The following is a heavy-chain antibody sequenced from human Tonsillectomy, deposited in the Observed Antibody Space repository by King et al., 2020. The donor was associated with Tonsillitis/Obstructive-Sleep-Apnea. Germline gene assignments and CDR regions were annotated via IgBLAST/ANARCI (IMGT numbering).Heavy chain of an antibody. Sequence: DVQLVESGGGLVQPGRSLRLSCAASGFTFDDYAMHWVRRAPGKGLEWVSGITWNSGSTGYAESVKGRFTISRDNARNSLYLQMNILRPEDTALYYCAKDTGYSGSPTHAVADDAFDVGGPGTMVTVSS. CDR1: GFTFDDYA. V-gene: IGHV3-9*01. CDR2: ITWNSGST. J-gene: IGHJ3*01. D-gene: IGHD6-13*01. CDR3: AKDTGYSGSPTHAVADDAFDV.